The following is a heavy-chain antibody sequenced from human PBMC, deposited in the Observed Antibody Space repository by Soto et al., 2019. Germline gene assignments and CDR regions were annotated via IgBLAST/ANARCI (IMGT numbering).Heavy chain of an antibody. J-gene: IGHJ6*02. CDR3: AVGYCSSTSCYAPRLYYYGMDV. CDR2: ISGSGGST. V-gene: IGHV3-23*01. D-gene: IGHD2-2*01. Sequence: GGSLSLSCAASGFTFSNYAVTWVRQAPGKGLEWVSTISGSGGSTYYADSVKGRFTISRDNSKNTLYLQMNSLRAEDTAVYYCAVGYCSSTSCYAPRLYYYGMDVWGQGTTVTVSS. CDR1: GFTFSNYA.